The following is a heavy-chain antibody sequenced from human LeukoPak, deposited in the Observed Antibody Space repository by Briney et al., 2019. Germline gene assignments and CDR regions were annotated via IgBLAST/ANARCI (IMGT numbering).Heavy chain of an antibody. D-gene: IGHD3-10*01. CDR1: GDSISTYW. CDR3: ARAYTSGSYPDY. V-gene: IGHV4-59*08. Sequence: SETLSLTCTVSGDSISTYWWSWIRQPPGKGLEWIGNIYYSGSTYYNPSLKSRVTISVDTSKNQFSLKLNSVTAADTAVYYCARAYTSGSYPDYWGQGTLVTVSS. CDR2: IYYSGST. J-gene: IGHJ4*02.